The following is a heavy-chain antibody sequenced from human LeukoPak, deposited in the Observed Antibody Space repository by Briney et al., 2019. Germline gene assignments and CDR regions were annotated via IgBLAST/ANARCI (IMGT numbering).Heavy chain of an antibody. CDR2: INPNSGGT. D-gene: IGHD3-3*01. CDR3: ARGYDFWSGYDPFDY. CDR1: GYTFTGYY. Sequence: ASVKVSCKASGYTFTGYYMHWVRQAPGQGFEWMGWINPNSGGTNYAQKFQGRVTMTRDTSISTAYMELSRLRPDDTAVYYCARGYDFWSGYDPFDYWGQGTLVTVSS. V-gene: IGHV1-2*02. J-gene: IGHJ4*02.